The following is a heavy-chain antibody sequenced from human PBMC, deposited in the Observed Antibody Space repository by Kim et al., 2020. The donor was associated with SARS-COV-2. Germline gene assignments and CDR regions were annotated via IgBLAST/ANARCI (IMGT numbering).Heavy chain of an antibody. CDR1: GFTLSSYP. D-gene: IGHD1-26*01. Sequence: GGSLRLSCAASGFTLSSYPMHWVRQATGKGLECVSAVGTAGDTFYPDSVKGRFTISRENAKNSLYLQMNSLRAGDTAIYYCVRQAVGATGHFDYWGQGTL. J-gene: IGHJ4*02. V-gene: IGHV3-13*04. CDR3: VRQAVGATGHFDY. CDR2: VGTAGDT.